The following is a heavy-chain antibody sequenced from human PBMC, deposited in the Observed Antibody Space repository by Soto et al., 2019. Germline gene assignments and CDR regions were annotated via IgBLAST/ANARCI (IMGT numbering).Heavy chain of an antibody. J-gene: IGHJ5*02. CDR3: ARDLFPIYCSGGSCYSAFDP. CDR2: ISAYNGNT. V-gene: IGHV1-18*01. CDR1: GYTFTSYC. D-gene: IGHD2-15*01. Sequence: ASVKVSCKASGYTFTSYCISWVRQAPGQGLEWMGWISAYNGNTNYAQKLQGRVTMTTDTSTSTAYMELRSLRSDDTAVYYCARDLFPIYCSGGSCYSAFDPWGQGTLVTVSS.